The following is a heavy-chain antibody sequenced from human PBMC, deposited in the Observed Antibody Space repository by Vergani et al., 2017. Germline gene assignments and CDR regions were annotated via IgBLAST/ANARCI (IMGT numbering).Heavy chain of an antibody. CDR2: INPSGGST. CDR3: ARVMVWGVKGVNDAFDI. V-gene: IGHV1-46*03. D-gene: IGHD3-10*01. Sequence: QVQLVQSGAEVKKPGASVKVSCKASGYTFTSYYMHWVRQAPGQGLEWMGIINPSGGSTSYAQKFQGRVTMTRDTSTSTVYMELSSLRSEDTAVYYCARVMVWGVKGVNDAFDIWGQGTMVTVSS. J-gene: IGHJ3*02. CDR1: GYTFTSYY.